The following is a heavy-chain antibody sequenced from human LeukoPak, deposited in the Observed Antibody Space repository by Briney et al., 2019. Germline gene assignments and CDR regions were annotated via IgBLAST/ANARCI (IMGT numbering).Heavy chain of an antibody. CDR2: ISSSSSYI. J-gene: IGHJ4*02. V-gene: IGHV3-21*01. CDR3: ARDRSLYYYDSSGNDY. Sequence: GALRLSCAASGFTFSSYSMNWVRQAPGKGLEWVSSISSSSSYIYYADSVKGRFTISRDNAKNSLYLQMNSLRAEDTAVYYCARDRSLYYYDSSGNDYWGQGTLVTVSS. D-gene: IGHD3-22*01. CDR1: GFTFSSYS.